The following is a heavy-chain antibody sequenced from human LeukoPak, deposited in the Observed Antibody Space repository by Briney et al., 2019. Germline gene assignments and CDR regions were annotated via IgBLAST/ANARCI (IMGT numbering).Heavy chain of an antibody. CDR1: GFTFSSHS. J-gene: IGHJ4*02. D-gene: IGHD6-19*01. CDR2: ISTSSSTI. CDR3: ARSHSSGWGPFDY. V-gene: IGHV3-48*01. Sequence: GGSLRLSCAASGFTFSSHSMNRVRQAPGKGLEWISYISTSSSTIHYADSVKGRFTISRDNAKNSLFLQMDSLRAEDTAVYYCARSHSSGWGPFDYWGQGTLVTVSS.